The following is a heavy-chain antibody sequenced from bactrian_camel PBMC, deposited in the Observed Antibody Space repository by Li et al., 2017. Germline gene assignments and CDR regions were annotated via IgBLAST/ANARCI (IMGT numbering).Heavy chain of an antibody. Sequence: HVQLVESGGGLVQPGGSLRLSCTASASTATSTCMAWVRQAPGRGREGVATIASDGRTDYTNSVKGRFTISKDNAKNTLYLEMNGLKPEDTAMYYCAAGGLFVYCQVAARETDFGYWGQGTQVTVS. CDR3: AAGGLFVYCQVAARETDFGY. CDR1: ASTATSTC. D-gene: IGHD6*01. J-gene: IGHJ6*01. CDR2: IASDGRT. V-gene: IGHV3S53*01.